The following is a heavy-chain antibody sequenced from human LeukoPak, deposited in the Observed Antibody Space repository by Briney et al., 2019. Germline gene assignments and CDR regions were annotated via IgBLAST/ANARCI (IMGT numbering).Heavy chain of an antibody. CDR1: GGSFNDYN. J-gene: IGHJ5*02. CDR2: INDSGTT. D-gene: IGHD1-1*01. Sequence: SETLSLTCAVKGGSFNDYNWSWLRQSPEKGLEWIGEINDSGTTYYNPSLKSRVTISVDTAKYQFSLSLRSLTAADTGFYYCARGLDLDGLDLWGQGSLVTVAS. CDR3: ARGLDLDGLDL. V-gene: IGHV4-34*01.